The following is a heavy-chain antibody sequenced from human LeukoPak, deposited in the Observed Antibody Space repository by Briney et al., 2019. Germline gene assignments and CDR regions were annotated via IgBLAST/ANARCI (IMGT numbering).Heavy chain of an antibody. V-gene: IGHV3-53*01. D-gene: IGHD3-16*01. CDR2: IYSGGST. J-gene: IGHJ4*02. CDR1: GFTVSSNY. Sequence: GGSLRLSWAASGFTVSSNYMNWVRQAPGKGLEWVSVIYSGGSTYYADSVKGRFTISRDNSKITLYLQMNSLRAEDTAVYYCARAGAYHFDNWGQGTLVTVYS. CDR3: ARAGAYHFDN.